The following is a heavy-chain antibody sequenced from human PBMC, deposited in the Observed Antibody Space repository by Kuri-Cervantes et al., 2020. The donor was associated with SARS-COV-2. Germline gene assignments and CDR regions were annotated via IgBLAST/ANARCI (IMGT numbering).Heavy chain of an antibody. D-gene: IGHD5-18*01. CDR2: IYYSGGT. CDR1: GGSISSYY. J-gene: IGHJ4*02. Sequence: GSLRLSCTVSGGSISSYYWSWIRQPPGKGLEWIGYIYYSGGTNYNPSLKGRVTISVDTSKNQFSLKLSSVTAADTAVYNCARGYSLIDYWGQGTLVTVSS. V-gene: IGHV4-59*01. CDR3: ARGYSLIDY.